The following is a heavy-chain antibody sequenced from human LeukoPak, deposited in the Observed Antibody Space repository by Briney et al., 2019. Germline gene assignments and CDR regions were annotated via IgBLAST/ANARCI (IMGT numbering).Heavy chain of an antibody. J-gene: IGHJ6*03. CDR2: IYLDGSRA. Sequence: GGSLRLSCAVSGFTFTNYWMSWARQSPGKGLEWVANIYLDGSRAYYVDSVKGRFTISRDNAKNSLFLQMNSLSAEDTAVYYCGRAGPVTKDHFMDVWGKGTTVTVS. CDR3: GRAGPVTKDHFMDV. CDR1: GFTFTNYW. D-gene: IGHD2-2*01. V-gene: IGHV3-7*01.